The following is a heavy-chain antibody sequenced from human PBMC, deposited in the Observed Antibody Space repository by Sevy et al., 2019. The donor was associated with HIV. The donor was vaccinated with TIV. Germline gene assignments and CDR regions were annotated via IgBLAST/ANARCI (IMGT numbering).Heavy chain of an antibody. J-gene: IGHJ4*02. V-gene: IGHV1-2*02. Sequence: ASVKVSCKASGYTFTDYYLHWVRQAPGQGLEWMTYINPNTGVKNYAQKFRGRVTMTTDTSINTVYMELTRLTSDDTAVYFCERGRVIFDYWGQGTLVTVSS. CDR3: ERGRVIFDY. CDR2: INPNTGVK. CDR1: GYTFTDYY.